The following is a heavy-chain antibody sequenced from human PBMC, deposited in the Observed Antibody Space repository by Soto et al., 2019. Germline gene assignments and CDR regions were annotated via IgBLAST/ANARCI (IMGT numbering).Heavy chain of an antibody. CDR3: AKELFKGYSSSWHYYYYGMDV. Sequence: GGSLRLSCAASGFTFSTYAMGWVRQAPGKGLEWVSGISWNSGSIGYADSVKGRFTISRDNAKNSLYLQMNSLRAEDTALYYCAKELFKGYSSSWHYYYYGMDVWGQGTTVTVSS. V-gene: IGHV3-9*01. CDR2: ISWNSGSI. D-gene: IGHD6-13*01. CDR1: GFTFSTYA. J-gene: IGHJ6*02.